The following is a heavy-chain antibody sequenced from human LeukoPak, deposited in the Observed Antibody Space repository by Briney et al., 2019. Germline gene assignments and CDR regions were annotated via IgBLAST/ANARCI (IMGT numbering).Heavy chain of an antibody. Sequence: GASVKVSCKASGYTFTDYYMHWVRQAAGQGLEWMGWINPNSGGTNFAQKFQGRVAMTRDTSISTAYLELGSLRSDDTDVYFCARARWQLVPYFASWRQGTPVTVSS. D-gene: IGHD6-6*01. CDR1: GYTFTDYY. CDR2: INPNSGGT. J-gene: IGHJ4*02. CDR3: ARARWQLVPYFAS. V-gene: IGHV1-2*02.